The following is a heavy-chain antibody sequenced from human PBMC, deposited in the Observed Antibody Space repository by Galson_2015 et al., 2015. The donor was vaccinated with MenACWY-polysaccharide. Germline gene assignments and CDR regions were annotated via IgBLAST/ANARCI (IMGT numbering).Heavy chain of an antibody. D-gene: IGHD4-17*01. CDR1: GGSISNGGSY. Sequence: TLSLTCTVSGGSISNGGSYWSWFRQHPEKGLEWIGYMDYSGRSNDNPSLRSRLTISIDASKNQFSLQLHSVTAADTAVYYWARIPSTGTSFGWFDPWGQGTLVTVSS. CDR3: ARIPSTGTSFGWFDP. V-gene: IGHV4-31*03. J-gene: IGHJ5*02. CDR2: MDYSGRS.